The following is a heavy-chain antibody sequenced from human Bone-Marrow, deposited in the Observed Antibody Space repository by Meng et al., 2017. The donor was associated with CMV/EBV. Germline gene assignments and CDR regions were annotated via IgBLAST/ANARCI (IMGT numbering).Heavy chain of an antibody. D-gene: IGHD3-22*01. CDR2: INYSGST. Sequence: SVTLSLTCNVSGGSISSYYWSWIRQPQGKGLEWIGYINYSGSTNYNPSIKSRVTISLDTSKNLFSLKLSSVTAADTAVDYCARDHTIILVNPLDVWGQGSTVTVSS. V-gene: IGHV4-59*01. CDR3: ARDHTIILVNPLDV. CDR1: GGSISSYY. J-gene: IGHJ6*02.